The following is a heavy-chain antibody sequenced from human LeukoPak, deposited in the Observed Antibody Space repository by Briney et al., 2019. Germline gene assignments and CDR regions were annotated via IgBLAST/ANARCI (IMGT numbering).Heavy chain of an antibody. CDR3: AREEAVREQLWFDP. V-gene: IGHV1-2*02. CDR1: GYTFTGYY. D-gene: IGHD1/OR15-1a*01. J-gene: IGHJ5*02. Sequence: ASVKVSCKASGYTFTGYYMHWVRQAPGQGLEWMGWINPNSGGTNYAQKFHGRVTMTRDTSISTAYMELSRLRSDDTAVYYCAREEAVREQLWFDPWGQGTLVTVSS. CDR2: INPNSGGT.